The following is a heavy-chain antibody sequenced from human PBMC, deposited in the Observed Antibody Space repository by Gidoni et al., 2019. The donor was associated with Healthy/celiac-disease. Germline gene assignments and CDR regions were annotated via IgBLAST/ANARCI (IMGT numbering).Heavy chain of an antibody. CDR1: GFSSDDYA. D-gene: IGHD3-22*01. CDR3: AKGYYDSSGPGVY. CDR2: ISWDGGST. Sequence: EVQLVESGGVVVQPGGSLRFSCAASGFSSDDYAMHWVRQAPGQGLEWVSLISWDGGSTYYADSVKGRFTISRDNSKNSLYLQMNSLRAEDTALYYCAKGYYDSSGPGVYWGQGTLVTVSS. V-gene: IGHV3-43D*04. J-gene: IGHJ4*02.